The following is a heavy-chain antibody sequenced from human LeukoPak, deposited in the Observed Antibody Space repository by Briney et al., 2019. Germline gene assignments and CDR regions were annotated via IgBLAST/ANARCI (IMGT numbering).Heavy chain of an antibody. CDR1: GGSISSSSYY. CDR2: IYYSGST. J-gene: IGHJ5*02. D-gene: IGHD3-22*01. CDR3: ARYESSGYSPFDP. V-gene: IGHV4-39*01. Sequence: SETLSLTCTVSGGSISSSSYYWGWIRQPPGKGLEWIGSIYYSGSTYYNPSLKSRVTISVDTSKNQFSLKLSSVTAADTAVYYCARYESSGYSPFDPWGQGTLVTVSS.